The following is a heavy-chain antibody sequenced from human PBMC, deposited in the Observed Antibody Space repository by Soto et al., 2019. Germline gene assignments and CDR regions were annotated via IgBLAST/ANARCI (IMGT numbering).Heavy chain of an antibody. CDR3: ARSYDYIWGSYRPDAFDI. CDR1: GGSISSGGYY. V-gene: IGHV4-31*03. Sequence: SETLSLTCTVSGGSISSGGYYWSWIRQHPGKGLEWIGYIYYSGSTYYNPSLKSRVTISVDTSKNQFSLKLSSETAADTAVYYCARSYDYIWGSYRPDAFDIWGQGTMVTVSS. D-gene: IGHD3-16*02. J-gene: IGHJ3*02. CDR2: IYYSGST.